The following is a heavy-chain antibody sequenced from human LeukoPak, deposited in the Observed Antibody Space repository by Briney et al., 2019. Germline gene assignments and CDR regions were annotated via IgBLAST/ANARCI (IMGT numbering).Heavy chain of an antibody. CDR2: INPNSGGT. CDR3: AREGIVVVPAAMAAFDI. J-gene: IGHJ3*02. CDR1: GYTFTGYY. V-gene: IGHV1-2*02. Sequence: ASVKVSCKASGYTFTGYYMHWVRQAPGRGLEWMGWINPNSGGTNYAQKFQGRVTMTRDTSISTAYMELSRLRSDDTAVYYCAREGIVVVPAAMAAFDIWGQGTMVTVSS. D-gene: IGHD2-2*01.